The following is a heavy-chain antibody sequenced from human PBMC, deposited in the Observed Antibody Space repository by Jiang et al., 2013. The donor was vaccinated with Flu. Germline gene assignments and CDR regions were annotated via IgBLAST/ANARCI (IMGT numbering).Heavy chain of an antibody. CDR1: GFTFSRHG. D-gene: IGHD5-12*01. Sequence: QLLESGGGVVQPGRSLRLSCAASGFTFSRHGMHWVRQAPGKGLEWVAVIWYDGSNKYYPDSVKGRFTISRDNSKNTLYLQMNSLRAEDTAVYYCARGGYSGYDIRLWDSYGMDVWGQGTTVTVSS. CDR3: ARGGYSGYDIRLWDSYGMDV. J-gene: IGHJ6*02. CDR2: IWYDGSNK. V-gene: IGHV3-33*08.